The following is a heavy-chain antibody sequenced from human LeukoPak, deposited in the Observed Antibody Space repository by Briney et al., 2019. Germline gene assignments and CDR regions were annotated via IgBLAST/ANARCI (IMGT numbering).Heavy chain of an antibody. CDR3: MTLYVDYAR. D-gene: IGHD4-17*01. Sequence: PGGSLRLSCAASGFTFSGAWLSWVRQAPGKGLEWVGRIKSKNNGGTTDYAAPVTGRFSISRDDSKNTLYLQMSSLKTEDTGVYYCMTLYVDYARWGQGTLVTVSS. CDR1: GFTFSGAW. CDR2: IKSKNNGGTT. J-gene: IGHJ4*02. V-gene: IGHV3-15*01.